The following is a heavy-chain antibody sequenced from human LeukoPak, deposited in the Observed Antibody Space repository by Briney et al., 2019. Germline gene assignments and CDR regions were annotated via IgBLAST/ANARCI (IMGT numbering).Heavy chain of an antibody. CDR3: ASKEYYYYGMDV. V-gene: IGHV4-4*02. J-gene: IGHJ6*01. CDR2: IDHSGRT. CDR1: GFTFSSYW. Sequence: GSLRLSCAASGFTFSSYWMHWVRQPPGKGLEWIGEIDHSGRTNYNPSLKSRVTISVDKSKNQISLKLSSVTAADTAVYYCASKEYYYYGMDVWGQGTTVTVSS.